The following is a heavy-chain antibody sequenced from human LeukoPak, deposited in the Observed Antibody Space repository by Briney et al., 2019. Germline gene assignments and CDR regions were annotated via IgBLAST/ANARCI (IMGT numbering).Heavy chain of an antibody. D-gene: IGHD3-22*01. CDR3: ARVLIVVVINGMDV. J-gene: IGHJ6*02. CDR2: IRSSSNII. CDR1: GFTFSSYS. Sequence: GGSLRLSCAASGFTFSSYSMNWVRQAPGKGLEWVSYIRSSSNIIYYADSVKGRFTISRDNTKNSLYLQMNSLRAEDTAVYYCARVLIVVVINGMDVWGQGTTVTVSS. V-gene: IGHV3-48*04.